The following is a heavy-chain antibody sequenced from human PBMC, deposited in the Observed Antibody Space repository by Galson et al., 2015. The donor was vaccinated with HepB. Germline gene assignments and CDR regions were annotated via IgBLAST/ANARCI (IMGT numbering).Heavy chain of an antibody. CDR1: GFTVSDSY. Sequence: SLRLSCAASGFTVSDSYMTWVRQSPGKGLEWVSVIYSGGNTYYADSVKGRFTISRDNSKNTLYLQMNSLTTDDTTVYYCAGVRDAFDIWGQGTMVTVSS. J-gene: IGHJ3*02. CDR2: IYSGGNT. V-gene: IGHV3-66*02. CDR3: AGVRDAFDI.